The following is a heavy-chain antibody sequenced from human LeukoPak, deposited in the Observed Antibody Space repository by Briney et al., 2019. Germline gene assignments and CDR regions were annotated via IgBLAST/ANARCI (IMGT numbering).Heavy chain of an antibody. CDR2: IDSGGST. V-gene: IGHV3-53*01. D-gene: IGHD4-17*01. CDR3: ARVEDGDYFDY. Sequence: GGSLRLSCAASGFTGTNNYMSWVRQAPGKGLECVSVIDSGGSTYYSDSVRGRFTISKDNSKNTLYLQMNSLRAEDTAVYYCARVEDGDYFDYWGQGTLVAVSS. CDR1: GFTGTNNY. J-gene: IGHJ4*02.